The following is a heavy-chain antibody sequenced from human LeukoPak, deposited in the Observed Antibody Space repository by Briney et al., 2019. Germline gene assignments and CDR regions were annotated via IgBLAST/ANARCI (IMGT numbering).Heavy chain of an antibody. CDR1: GFTFRTYG. J-gene: IGHJ4*02. CDR2: IRFDGSNQ. D-gene: IGHD5-18*01. V-gene: IGHV3-30*02. Sequence: PGGSLRLSCSASGFTFRTYGMHWVRQAPGKGLEWVAFIRFDGSNQYYADSVKGRFTISRDNSNNTLSLQMNTLRGDDTAVYSCAKGYGESHFDSWGQGTLVTVSS. CDR3: AKGYGESHFDS.